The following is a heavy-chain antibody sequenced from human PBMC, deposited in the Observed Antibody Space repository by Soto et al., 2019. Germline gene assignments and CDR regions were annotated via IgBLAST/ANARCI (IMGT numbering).Heavy chain of an antibody. CDR3: AHGVITFGGVRY. J-gene: IGHJ4*02. CDR2: IYWDDDK. CDR1: GFSLSTSGVG. V-gene: IGHV2-5*02. D-gene: IGHD3-16*01. Sequence: QITLKESRPTLVKPTQTLTLTCTFSGFSLSTSGVGVGWIRQPPGKALEWLALIYWDDDKRYSPSLKSRLTITKDTSKNQEVITMTNMDAVDTARYFCAHGVITFGGVRYWGQGTLVTVSS.